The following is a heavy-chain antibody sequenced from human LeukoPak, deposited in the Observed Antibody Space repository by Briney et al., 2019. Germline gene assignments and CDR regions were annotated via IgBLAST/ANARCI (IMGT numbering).Heavy chain of an antibody. CDR1: GFTFSSYA. D-gene: IGHD6-13*01. Sequence: GGSLRLSCAASGFTFSSYAMSWVRQAPGKGLEWVSAIGGSGGSTYYADSVKGRFTISRDNSKNTLYLQMNSLRAEDTAVYYCAKDGVYSSSWYDFDYWGQGTLVTVSS. CDR3: AKDGVYSSSWYDFDY. J-gene: IGHJ4*02. V-gene: IGHV3-23*01. CDR2: IGGSGGST.